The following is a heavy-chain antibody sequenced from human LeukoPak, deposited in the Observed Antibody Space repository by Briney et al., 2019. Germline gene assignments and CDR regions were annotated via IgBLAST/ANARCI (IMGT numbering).Heavy chain of an antibody. Sequence: GRSLRLSCAASGFTFSSYGMHWVRQAPGKGLEWVAVISYDGSNKYYADSAKGRFTISRDNSKNTLYLQMNSLRAEDTAVYYCAKDPDVPEYSSGWYYFDYWGQGTLVTVSS. CDR2: ISYDGSNK. V-gene: IGHV3-30*18. D-gene: IGHD6-19*01. J-gene: IGHJ4*02. CDR1: GFTFSSYG. CDR3: AKDPDVPEYSSGWYYFDY.